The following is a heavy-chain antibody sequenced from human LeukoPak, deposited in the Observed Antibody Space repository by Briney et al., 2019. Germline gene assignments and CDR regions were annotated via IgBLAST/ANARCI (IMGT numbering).Heavy chain of an antibody. Sequence: GGSLRLSCAASGFTFSRNAMSWVRQAPGKGLEWVSAISGSGDNTYYTDSVKGRFTISRDNSKSTLSLQMNSLRAEDTAVYYCARSPTYYYGSGSYYGPRYFDYWGQGTLVTVSS. D-gene: IGHD3-10*01. V-gene: IGHV3-23*01. J-gene: IGHJ4*02. CDR2: ISGSGDNT. CDR1: GFTFSRNA. CDR3: ARSPTYYYGSGSYYGPRYFDY.